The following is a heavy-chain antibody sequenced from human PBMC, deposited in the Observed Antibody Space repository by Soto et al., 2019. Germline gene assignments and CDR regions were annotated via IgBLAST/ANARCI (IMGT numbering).Heavy chain of an antibody. D-gene: IGHD2-2*01. CDR2: ISYDGSNK. CDR1: GFTFSSYA. CDR3: ARDAAEYCSGTSCDYFDY. J-gene: IGHJ4*02. Sequence: GGSLRLSCAASGFTFSSYAMHWVRQAPGKGLEWVAVISYDGSNKYYADSVKGRFTISRDNSKNTLYLQMNSLRAEDTAVYYGARDAAEYCSGTSCDYFDYWGQGTLVTVSS. V-gene: IGHV3-30*04.